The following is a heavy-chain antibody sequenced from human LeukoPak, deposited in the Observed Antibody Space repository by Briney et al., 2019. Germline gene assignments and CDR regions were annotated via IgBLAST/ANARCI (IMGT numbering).Heavy chain of an antibody. CDR1: GGSISSYY. CDR2: IYYSGST. Sequence: PSETLSLTCTVSGGSISSYYWSWIRQPPGEGLEWIGYIYYSGSTNYNPSLKSRVTISVDTSKNQFSLKLSSVTAADTAVYYCARDGDSSGWYWTYYGMDVWGQGTTVTVSS. J-gene: IGHJ6*02. V-gene: IGHV4-59*01. D-gene: IGHD6-19*01. CDR3: ARDGDSSGWYWTYYGMDV.